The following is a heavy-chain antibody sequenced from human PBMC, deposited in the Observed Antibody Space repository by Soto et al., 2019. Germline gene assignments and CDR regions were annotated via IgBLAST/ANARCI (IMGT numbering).Heavy chain of an antibody. Sequence: EVQLVESGGGLVQPGGSLRLSCAASGFTFSSYWLHWVRQDPGKGLVWVSRINSDGSSTSYADSVTGRFTISRDNAKNTLYLQMNSLRVEDTALYYCARSVYSSDHFDFWGQGTLVTVSS. J-gene: IGHJ4*02. CDR1: GFTFSSYW. D-gene: IGHD3-22*01. V-gene: IGHV3-74*01. CDR3: ARSVYSSDHFDF. CDR2: INSDGSST.